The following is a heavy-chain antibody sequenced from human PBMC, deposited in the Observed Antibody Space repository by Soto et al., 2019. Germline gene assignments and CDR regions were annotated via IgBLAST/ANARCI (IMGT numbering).Heavy chain of an antibody. V-gene: IGHV4-59*01. CDR2: VYYSGST. J-gene: IGHJ5*02. D-gene: IGHD3-9*01. Sequence: PSDTLSLACSVSSGSISTYYGTWIRQPPGKGLEWIGYVYYSGSTNYNPSLKSRVAMSVDTSKNQFSLELKSVTAADTATSYCGREYLLTVFDTWGQGTLGPVS. CDR3: GREYLLTVFDT. CDR1: SGSISTYY.